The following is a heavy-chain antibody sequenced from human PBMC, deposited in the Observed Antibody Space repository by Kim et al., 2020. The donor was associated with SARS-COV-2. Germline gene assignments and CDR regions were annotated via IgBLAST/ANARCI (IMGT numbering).Heavy chain of an antibody. CDR3: AGHTYYYDSSGPYYYYYGMDV. CDR2: IYPGDSDT. Sequence: GESLKISCKGSGYSFTSYWIGWVRQMPGKGLEWMGIIYPGDSDTRYSPSFQGQVTISADKSISTADLQWRSLKASDTAMYYCAGHTYYYDSSGPYYYYYGMDVLGPGTTVTVPS. V-gene: IGHV5-51*01. CDR1: GYSFTSYW. J-gene: IGHJ6*02. D-gene: IGHD3-22*01.